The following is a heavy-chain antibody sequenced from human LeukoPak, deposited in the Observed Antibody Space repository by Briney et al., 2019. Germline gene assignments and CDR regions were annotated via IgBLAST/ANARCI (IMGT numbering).Heavy chain of an antibody. CDR2: IYYSGNT. V-gene: IGHV4-59*01. D-gene: IGHD3-22*01. CDR1: GGFISSYY. Sequence: SETLSLTCTVSGGFISSYYWSWLRQPPGKGLEWIGYIYYSGNTNYNPSLMSRVTISVDTSKNQFSLNMSSVTAADTAVYYCAREDSSGYFPDYWGQGTLVTVSS. J-gene: IGHJ4*02. CDR3: AREDSSGYFPDY.